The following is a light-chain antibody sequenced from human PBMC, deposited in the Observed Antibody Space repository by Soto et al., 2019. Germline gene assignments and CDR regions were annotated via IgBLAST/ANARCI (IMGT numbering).Light chain of an antibody. J-gene: IGKJ5*01. CDR3: YQYNNWPFT. Sequence: EIVMTQSPATLSVSPGERATLSCRASQSVSSNLAWYQHKPGQAPRFLISGASARATGIPARFSGSGSGTEFTLTISSLQSEDFAVYYCYQYNNWPFTFGPGTRLEIK. CDR1: QSVSSN. V-gene: IGKV3-15*01. CDR2: GAS.